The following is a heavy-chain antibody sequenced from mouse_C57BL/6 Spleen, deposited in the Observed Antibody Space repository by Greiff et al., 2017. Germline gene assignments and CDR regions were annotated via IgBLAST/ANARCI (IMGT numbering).Heavy chain of an antibody. V-gene: IGHV1-15*01. CDR3: TRGFIAAVVAYYYAMDY. CDR1: GYTFTDYE. Sequence: VQLQQSGAELVRPGASVTLSCKASGYTFTDYEMHWVKQTPVHGLEWIGAIDPETGGTAYNQKFKGKAILTADKSSSTAYMELRSLTSEDSAVYYCTRGFIAAVVAYYYAMDYWGQGTSVTVSS. CDR2: IDPETGGT. D-gene: IGHD1-1*01. J-gene: IGHJ4*01.